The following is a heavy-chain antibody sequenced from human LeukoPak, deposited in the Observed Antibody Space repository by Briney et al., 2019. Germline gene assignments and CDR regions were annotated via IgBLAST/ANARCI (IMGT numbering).Heavy chain of an antibody. V-gene: IGHV1-2*06. CDR1: GYXFTGYY. J-gene: IGHJ5*02. D-gene: IGHD1-26*01. CDR3: ARGLGWDSGTYLGA. Sequence: ASVKVSCKASGYXFTGYYIHWVRQAPGQGLEWMGRINPNSGDTNYAQKFQGRVSMTRGTSISTAYMDLSGLRSDDTALYYCARGLGWDSGTYLGAWGQGTLVTVSS. CDR2: INPNSGDT.